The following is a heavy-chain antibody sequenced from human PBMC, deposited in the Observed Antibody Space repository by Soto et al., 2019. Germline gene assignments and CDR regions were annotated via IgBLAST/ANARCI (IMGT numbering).Heavy chain of an antibody. CDR3: ARVLRGYRNAIALNWFDP. CDR2: INAGNGNT. V-gene: IGHV1-3*01. J-gene: IGHJ5*02. CDR1: GYTFTSYA. D-gene: IGHD5-18*01. Sequence: ASVKVSCKASGYTFTSYAIHWVRQAPGQRLEWMGWINAGNGNTKYSQKFQDRVTITRDTSVSTAYMELSSLRSEDTAVYYCARVLRGYRNAIALNWFDPWGQGTLVTVSS.